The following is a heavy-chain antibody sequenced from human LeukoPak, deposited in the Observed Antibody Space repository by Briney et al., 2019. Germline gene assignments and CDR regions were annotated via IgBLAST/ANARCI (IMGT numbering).Heavy chain of an antibody. CDR1: RFTFSNAW. CDR2: IKSNVNGGTI. CDR3: TTWDYVDY. J-gene: IGHJ4*02. Sequence: PGGSLRLSCVGSRFTFSNAWMSWVRQAQGKGRGGVGRIKSNVNGGTIDYAPPVKGRFIISRDDSKDTLYLHMSSLKIEDTAVYYCTTWDYVDYWGQGTVVTVSS. D-gene: IGHD1-26*01. V-gene: IGHV3-15*01.